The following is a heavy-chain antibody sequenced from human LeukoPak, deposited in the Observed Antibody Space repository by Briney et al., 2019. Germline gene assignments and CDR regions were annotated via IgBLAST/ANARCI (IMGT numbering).Heavy chain of an antibody. Sequence: GGTLRLSCVASGFTFSRHGMNWVRQAPGKGLEWVSGISPSGGSTYYADSVKGRFTISRDNSKNTLYLQMNSLRPEDTAVYYCARGLAYYYDSSAYFLDYWGQGTLVTVSS. D-gene: IGHD3-22*01. CDR2: ISPSGGST. CDR1: GFTFSRHG. J-gene: IGHJ4*02. CDR3: ARGLAYYYDSSAYFLDY. V-gene: IGHV3-23*01.